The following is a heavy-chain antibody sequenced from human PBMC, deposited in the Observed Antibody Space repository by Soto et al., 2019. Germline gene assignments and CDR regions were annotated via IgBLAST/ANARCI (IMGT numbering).Heavy chain of an antibody. CDR1: GGSISSGGYY. CDR3: ARVHSSGWPFDY. V-gene: IGHV4-31*03. J-gene: IGHJ4*02. CDR2: IYYSGST. D-gene: IGHD6-19*01. Sequence: SETLSLTCTVSGGSISSGGYYWSWIRQHPGKGLEWIGYIYYSGSTYYNPSLKSRVTISVDTSKNQFSLKLSSVTAADTAVYYCARVHSSGWPFDYWGQGTLVTVSS.